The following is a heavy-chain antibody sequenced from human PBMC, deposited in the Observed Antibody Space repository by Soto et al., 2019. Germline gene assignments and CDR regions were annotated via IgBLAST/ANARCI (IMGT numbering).Heavy chain of an antibody. CDR1: GGTFSSYA. Sequence: QVQLVQSGAEVKKPGSSVKVSCKASGGTFSSYAISWVRQAPGQGLEWMGGIIPIFGTANYAQKFQGRVTITADESTSTAYMELSSLRSEDTAVYYCARHDGIVLVPAALLYYYYGMDVWGQGTTVTVSS. V-gene: IGHV1-69*12. CDR2: IIPIFGTA. J-gene: IGHJ6*02. D-gene: IGHD2-2*01. CDR3: ARHDGIVLVPAALLYYYYGMDV.